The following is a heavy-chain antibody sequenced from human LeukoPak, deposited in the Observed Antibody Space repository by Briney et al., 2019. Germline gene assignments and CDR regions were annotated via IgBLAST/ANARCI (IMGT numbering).Heavy chain of an antibody. CDR1: GFTFSSYA. V-gene: IGHV3-23*01. Sequence: GGSLRLSCAASGFTFSSYAMSWVRQAPGKGLEWVSAISGSGGSTYYADSVKGRFTISRDNSKNTLYQQMNSLRAEDTAVYYCAKDLYYYDSSGYSSFDYWGQGTLVTVSS. CDR2: ISGSGGST. J-gene: IGHJ4*02. D-gene: IGHD3-22*01. CDR3: AKDLYYYDSSGYSSFDY.